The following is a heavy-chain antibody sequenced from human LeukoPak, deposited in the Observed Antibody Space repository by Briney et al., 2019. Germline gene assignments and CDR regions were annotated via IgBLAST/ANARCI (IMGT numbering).Heavy chain of an antibody. CDR1: GFIFSDYG. D-gene: IGHD4-23*01. Sequence: GRSLRLSCAASGFIFSDYGMHWVRQAPGKGLEWVAAIWYDGSEKFYADSMKGRFTISRDNSKNTLYLQMNSLRAEDTAVYYCARRDGDNDRGFDYWGQGTLAIVSS. CDR3: ARRDGDNDRGFDY. CDR2: IWYDGSEK. V-gene: IGHV3-33*01. J-gene: IGHJ4*02.